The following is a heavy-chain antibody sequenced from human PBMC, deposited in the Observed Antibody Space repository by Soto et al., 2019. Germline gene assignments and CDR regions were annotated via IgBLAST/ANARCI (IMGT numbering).Heavy chain of an antibody. Sequence: ASVKVSCKASGYTFTSYDINWVRQATGQGLEWMGWMNPNSGNTGYAQKFQGRVTMTRNTSISTAYMELSSLRSEDKAVYYCARVGELRFLEWLFTYGMDVWGQGTTVTVSS. V-gene: IGHV1-8*01. CDR1: GYTFTSYD. CDR3: ARVGELRFLEWLFTYGMDV. J-gene: IGHJ6*02. CDR2: MNPNSGNT. D-gene: IGHD3-3*01.